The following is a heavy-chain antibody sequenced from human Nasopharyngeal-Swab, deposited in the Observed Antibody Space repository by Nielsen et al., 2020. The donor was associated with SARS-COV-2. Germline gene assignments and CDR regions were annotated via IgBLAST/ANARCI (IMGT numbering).Heavy chain of an antibody. Sequence: GESLKISCAASGFTFSSYWMSWVRQAPGKGLEWVANIKQDGSEKYYVDSVKGRFTISRDNAKNSLYLQMNSLRAEETAVYYCARERSGSYWYYYYYGMDVWGQGTTVTVSS. CDR2: IKQDGSEK. CDR1: GFTFSSYW. V-gene: IGHV3-7*01. CDR3: ARERSGSYWYYYYYGMDV. D-gene: IGHD3-10*01. J-gene: IGHJ6*02.